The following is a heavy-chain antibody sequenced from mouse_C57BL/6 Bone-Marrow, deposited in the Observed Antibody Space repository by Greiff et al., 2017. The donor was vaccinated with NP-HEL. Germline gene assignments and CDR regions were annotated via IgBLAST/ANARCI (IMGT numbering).Heavy chain of an antibody. V-gene: IGHV3-6*01. Sequence: EVQRVESGPGLVKPSQSLSLTCSVTGYSITSGYYWNWIRQFPGNKLEWMGYISYDGSNNYNPSLKNRISITRDTSKNQFFLKLNSVTTEDTATYYCASEGIYYDYAWFAYWGQGTLVTVSA. CDR1: GYSITSGYY. CDR2: ISYDGSN. CDR3: ASEGIYYDYAWFAY. J-gene: IGHJ3*01. D-gene: IGHD2-4*01.